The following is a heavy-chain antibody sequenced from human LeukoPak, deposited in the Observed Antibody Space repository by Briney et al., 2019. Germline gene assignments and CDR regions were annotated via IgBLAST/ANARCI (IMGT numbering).Heavy chain of an antibody. V-gene: IGHV1-18*01. CDR3: ARASSGYSYGLIDY. CDR1: GYTLTELS. Sequence: ASVKVSCKVSGYTLTELSMHWVRQAPGQGLERMGWISAYNGNTNYAQKHQGRVTMTTDTSTSTAYMELRSLRSDDTAVYYCARASSGYSYGLIDYWGQGTLVTVSS. J-gene: IGHJ4*02. CDR2: ISAYNGNT. D-gene: IGHD5-18*01.